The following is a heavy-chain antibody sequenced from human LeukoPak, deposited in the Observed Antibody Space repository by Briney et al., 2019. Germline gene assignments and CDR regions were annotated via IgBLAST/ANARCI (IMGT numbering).Heavy chain of an antibody. Sequence: PSQTLSLTCTVSGGSISSGSYYWSWIRQPAGKGLEWIGRIYTSGSTNHNPSLKSRVTISVDTSKNQFSLKLSSVTAADTAVYYCAREVNILEGGFDYWGQGTLVTVSS. CDR1: GGSISSGSYY. D-gene: IGHD3-3*01. CDR3: AREVNILEGGFDY. V-gene: IGHV4-61*02. CDR2: IYTSGST. J-gene: IGHJ4*02.